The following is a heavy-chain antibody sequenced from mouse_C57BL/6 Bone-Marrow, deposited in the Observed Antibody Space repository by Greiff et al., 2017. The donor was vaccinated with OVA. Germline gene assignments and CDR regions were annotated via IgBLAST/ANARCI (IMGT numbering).Heavy chain of an antibody. CDR3: ARWRGFIPPMDY. CDR2: IHPNSGST. D-gene: IGHD1-1*01. CDR1: GYTFTSYW. V-gene: IGHV1-64*01. J-gene: IGHJ4*01. Sequence: QVQLQQPGAELVKPGASVKLSCKASGYTFTSYWMHWVKQRPGQGLEWIGMIHPNSGSTNYNEKFKSKATLTVDKSSSTAYMQLSSLTSEDSAVYYCARWRGFIPPMDYWGQGTSVTVSS.